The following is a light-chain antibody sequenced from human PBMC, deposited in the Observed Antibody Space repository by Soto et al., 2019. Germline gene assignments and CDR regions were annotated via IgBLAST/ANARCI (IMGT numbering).Light chain of an antibody. CDR1: QSVSSN. V-gene: IGKV3-15*01. Sequence: EKVMTQSPATLSVSPGERATLSCRASQSVSSNLAWYQQKPGQAPRLLIYDASTRATGIPARFSGSRSGTEFTLTISSLQSEDLGVYYCQQYDDWPETFGQGTKVEVK. CDR3: QQYDDWPET. J-gene: IGKJ1*01. CDR2: DAS.